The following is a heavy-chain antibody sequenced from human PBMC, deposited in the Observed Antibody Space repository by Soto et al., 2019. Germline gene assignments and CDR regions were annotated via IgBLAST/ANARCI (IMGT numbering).Heavy chain of an antibody. CDR2: IIPIFGTA. Sequence: GASVKVSCKASGGTFSSYAISWVRQAPGQGLEWMGGIIPIFGTANYAQKFQGRVTITADESTSTAYMELSSLRSEDTAVYYCARDFGPDTGMIPGTPPYYYYGMDVWGQGTTVTVSS. CDR3: ARDFGPDTGMIPGTPPYYYYGMDV. D-gene: IGHD2-15*01. CDR1: GGTFSSYA. J-gene: IGHJ6*02. V-gene: IGHV1-69*13.